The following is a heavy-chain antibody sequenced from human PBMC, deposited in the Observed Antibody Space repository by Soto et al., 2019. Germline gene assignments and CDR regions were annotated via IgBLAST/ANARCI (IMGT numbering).Heavy chain of an antibody. CDR3: ARISGVSCYD. V-gene: IGHV3-21*01. CDR1: GFTFSSYS. Sequence: GGSLRLSCAASGFTFSSYSMNWVRQAPGKGLEWVSSITSSSSYIYYADSLKGRFTILRDNAKNSLYLQMKSLRAEDTAVYYCARISGVSCYDGGQGTLVTVSS. CDR2: ITSSSSYI. J-gene: IGHJ4*02. D-gene: IGHD2-15*01.